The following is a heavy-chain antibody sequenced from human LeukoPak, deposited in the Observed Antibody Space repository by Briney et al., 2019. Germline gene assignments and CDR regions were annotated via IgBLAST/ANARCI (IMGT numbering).Heavy chain of an antibody. J-gene: IGHJ4*02. V-gene: IGHV3-21*01. CDR1: PVTFSSYS. D-gene: IGHD6-13*01. CDR2: ITTSSRYI. Sequence: GGCLRLSCTGSPVTFSSYSLNWVRQAPGKGLEWVSSITTSSRYIYYADSVKGRFTISRDNAQNLLYLQMNSLRVEDTAVYYCARGTGSSWYGEVVYWGQGTLVTVSS. CDR3: ARGTGSSWYGEVVY.